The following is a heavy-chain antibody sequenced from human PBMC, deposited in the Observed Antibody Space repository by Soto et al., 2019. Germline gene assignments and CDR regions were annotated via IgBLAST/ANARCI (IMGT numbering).Heavy chain of an antibody. Sequence: GGSLRLSCAASGFTFSSYAMSWVRQAPGKGLEWVAVITDKGSNTYYADSVKGRFTISRDNSKNTLHLQMNSLRPEDTALYYCAKDYNAFGPHYFDYWGLGSLVTVSS. CDR3: AKDYNAFGPHYFDY. CDR1: GFTFSSYA. V-gene: IGHV3-23*01. J-gene: IGHJ4*02. CDR2: ITDKGSNT. D-gene: IGHD3-10*01.